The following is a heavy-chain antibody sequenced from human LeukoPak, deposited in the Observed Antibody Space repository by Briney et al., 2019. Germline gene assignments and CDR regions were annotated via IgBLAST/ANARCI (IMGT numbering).Heavy chain of an antibody. CDR2: ISYDGSNK. J-gene: IGHJ4*02. CDR3: ARDRGDSSGWYYFDY. Sequence: SCKASGYTFTSYAMHWVRQAPGKGLEWVAVISYDGSNKYYADSVKGRFTISRDNSKNTLYLQMNSLRAEDTAVYYCARDRGDSSGWYYFDYWGQGTLVTVSS. V-gene: IGHV3-30-3*01. D-gene: IGHD6-19*01. CDR1: GYTFTSYA.